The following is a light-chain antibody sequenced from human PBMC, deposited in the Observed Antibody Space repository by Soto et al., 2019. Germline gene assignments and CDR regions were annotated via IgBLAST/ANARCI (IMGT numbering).Light chain of an antibody. CDR2: GAS. Sequence: IVLTQSLGTLSLSPGERATLSCTASQTVSRSYLAWYQQKPGQAPRLLIYGASSRATGIPDRFSGSGSGTDVTLTISRLEPEDFAMYYCQQYGGSPRTFGQGTKVEIK. CDR1: QTVSRSY. V-gene: IGKV3-20*01. CDR3: QQYGGSPRT. J-gene: IGKJ1*01.